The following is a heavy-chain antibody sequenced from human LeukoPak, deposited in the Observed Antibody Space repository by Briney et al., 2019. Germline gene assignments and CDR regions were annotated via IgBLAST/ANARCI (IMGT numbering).Heavy chain of an antibody. Sequence: SETLSLTCTVSGGYISSYYWSWIRQPPGKGLEWIGYIYYSGSTNYNPSLKSRVTISVDTSKNQFSLKLSSVTAADTAVYYCARDRAPIAAAGWDYFDYWGQGTLVTVSS. CDR3: ARDRAPIAAAGWDYFDY. J-gene: IGHJ4*02. CDR1: GGYISSYY. D-gene: IGHD6-13*01. V-gene: IGHV4-59*01. CDR2: IYYSGST.